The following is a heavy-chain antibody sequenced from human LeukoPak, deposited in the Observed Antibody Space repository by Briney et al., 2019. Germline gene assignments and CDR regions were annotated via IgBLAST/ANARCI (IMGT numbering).Heavy chain of an antibody. Sequence: GGSLRLSCVGSGFVFSKYAVHWVRQAPGKGLEWVAVVSYDGDFKLYGDSVKGRFTISRNNSQNMLFLQMNDLRPQDAATYFCARDPYSHDSSGFSYFLQYWGQGTVVTVSS. J-gene: IGHJ4*02. CDR3: ARDPYSHDSSGFSYFLQY. V-gene: IGHV3-30-3*01. D-gene: IGHD6-19*01. CDR1: GFVFSKYA. CDR2: VSYDGDFK.